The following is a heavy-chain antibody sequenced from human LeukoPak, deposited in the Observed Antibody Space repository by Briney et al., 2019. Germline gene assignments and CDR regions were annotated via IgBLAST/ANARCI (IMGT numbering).Heavy chain of an antibody. CDR2: ITASGTAM. CDR3: ASSGSYRFDY. CDR1: GFTFSSYS. Sequence: GSLRLSCAASGFTFSSYSMNWIRQAPGKGLEWVSHITASGTAMFYADSVKGRFTISRDNAKNSLYLQMNSLRDEDTAVYYCASSGSYRFDYWGQGTLVTVSS. D-gene: IGHD1-26*01. V-gene: IGHV3-48*02. J-gene: IGHJ4*02.